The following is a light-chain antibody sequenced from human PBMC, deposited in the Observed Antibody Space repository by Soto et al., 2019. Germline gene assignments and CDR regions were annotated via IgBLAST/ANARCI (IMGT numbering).Light chain of an antibody. CDR1: QSIGVW. CDR3: QQYDVDSGT. J-gene: IGKJ1*01. V-gene: IGKV1-5*01. Sequence: DIQMTQSPSTLSSFVGDRVTITCRASQSIGVWLAWYQQKPGKAPKLLIYDASNLQTGVPSRFSGSGSGTEFTLTISSLQPDDFATYYCQQYDVDSGTFGQGTQVDIK. CDR2: DAS.